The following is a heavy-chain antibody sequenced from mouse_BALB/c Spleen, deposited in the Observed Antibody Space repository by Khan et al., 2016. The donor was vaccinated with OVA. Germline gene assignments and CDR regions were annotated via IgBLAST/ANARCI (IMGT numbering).Heavy chain of an antibody. CDR2: ISDGGSYT. V-gene: IGHV5-4*02. CDR1: GFTFSDYY. CDR3: ARGGRTGAWFAY. D-gene: IGHD3-3*01. Sequence: EVELVESGGGLVKPGGSLKLSCAASGFTFSDYYMYWVRQTPEKRLEWVATISDGGSYTYYPDSVKGRFTISRDNAKNNLYLQMSSLKSEDTAMYYCARGGRTGAWFAYWGQGTLVTVSA. J-gene: IGHJ3*01.